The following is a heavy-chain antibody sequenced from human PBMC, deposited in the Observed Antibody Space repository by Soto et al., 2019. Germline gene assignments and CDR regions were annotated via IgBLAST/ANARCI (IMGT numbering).Heavy chain of an antibody. CDR2: IWNAGNNK. Sequence: GGSLRLSCAASGFTFSSHAMNWVRQAPGKGLEWVALIWNAGNNKYYADAGSVKGRFTISRDNSRNSLYLEINNARADDTAVYYCVRGPDYSNFGYFDSWGQGILVTVSS. CDR1: GFTFSSHA. J-gene: IGHJ4*02. D-gene: IGHD4-4*01. V-gene: IGHV3-33*01. CDR3: VRGPDYSNFGYFDS.